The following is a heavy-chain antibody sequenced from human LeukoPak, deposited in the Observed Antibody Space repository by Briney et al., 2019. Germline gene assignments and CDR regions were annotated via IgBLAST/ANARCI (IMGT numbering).Heavy chain of an antibody. CDR2: IQYDGSNK. D-gene: IGHD3-3*01. CDR3: AKGFFLPYYYMDV. CDR1: GFTFRSHG. V-gene: IGHV3-30*02. J-gene: IGHJ6*03. Sequence: GGSLRLSCAASGFTFRSHGMHWVRQAPGKGLEWVAFIQYDGSNKYYADSVKGRFTVSRDNSKNTLYLQMNSLRAEDTAVYYCAKGFFLPYYYMDVWGKGTTVTVSS.